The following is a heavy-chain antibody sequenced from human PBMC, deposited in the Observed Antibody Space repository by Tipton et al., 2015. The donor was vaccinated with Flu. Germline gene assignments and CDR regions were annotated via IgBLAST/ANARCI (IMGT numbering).Heavy chain of an antibody. CDR3: ARQTDPYYYNYAMDV. Sequence: QLVQSGAEVKKPGESLKISCKGSGYSFTSYWIGWVRQMPGKGLEWMGIIYPGDSDTRYSPSFQGQVTISADKSISTAYLQWSSLKASDTAMYYCARQTDPYYYNYAMDVWGQGTTVTVSS. CDR1: GYSFTSYW. J-gene: IGHJ6*02. V-gene: IGHV5-51*01. CDR2: IYPGDSDT. D-gene: IGHD1-1*01.